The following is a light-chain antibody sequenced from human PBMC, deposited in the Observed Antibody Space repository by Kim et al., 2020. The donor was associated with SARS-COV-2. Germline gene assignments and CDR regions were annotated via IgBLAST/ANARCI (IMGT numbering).Light chain of an antibody. V-gene: IGKV1-27*01. Sequence: DIQMTQSPSSLSASVGDRVTITCRASQGISNHLAWYQQKPGKVPHLLIYAASTLHSGVPSRFSGSGSGTDFTLTISSLQPEDVATYYWQKYNSAPWTFGQGTKVDIK. CDR3: QKYNSAPWT. CDR1: QGISNH. J-gene: IGKJ1*01. CDR2: AAS.